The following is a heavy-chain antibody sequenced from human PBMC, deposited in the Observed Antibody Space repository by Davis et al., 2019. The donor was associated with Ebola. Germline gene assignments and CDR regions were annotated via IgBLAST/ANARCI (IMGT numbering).Heavy chain of an antibody. J-gene: IGHJ4*02. D-gene: IGHD6-13*01. CDR2: MNPNSGNT. CDR3: ARADSSWYGRNDY. Sequence: ASVKVSCKASGYTFTSYDINWVRQATGQGLEWMGWMNPNSGNTGYAQKFQGRVTMTRNTSISTAYMELSSLRSEDTAVYYCARADSSWYGRNDYWGQGTLVTVSS. CDR1: GYTFTSYD. V-gene: IGHV1-8*01.